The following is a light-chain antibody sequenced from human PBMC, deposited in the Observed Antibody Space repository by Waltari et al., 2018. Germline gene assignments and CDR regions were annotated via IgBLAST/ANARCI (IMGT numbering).Light chain of an antibody. J-gene: IGLJ3*02. CDR3: SSYAGSNSWV. Sequence: QSDLTQPPSASGSPGQSVTISCTGTSSAVGGYNSVSWYQHHPGKAPKLMISEVSKRPSGVPDRFSGSKSGNTASLTVSGLQAEDEADYYCSSYAGSNSWVFGGGTKVTVL. V-gene: IGLV2-8*01. CDR2: EVS. CDR1: SSAVGGYNS.